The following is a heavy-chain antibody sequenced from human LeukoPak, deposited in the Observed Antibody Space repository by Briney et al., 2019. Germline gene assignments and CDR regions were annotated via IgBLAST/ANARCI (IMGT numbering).Heavy chain of an antibody. D-gene: IGHD3-10*01. V-gene: IGHV4-34*01. J-gene: IGHJ4*02. Sequence: PSETLSLTCAVYGGSFSGYYWSWIRQPPGKGLEWIGEINHSGSTNYNPSLKSRVTISVDTSKNQFSLKLSSVTATDTAVYYCARGSGKVRSHIGRRVWLDYWGQGTLVTVSS. CDR2: INHSGST. CDR3: ARGSGKVRSHIGRRVWLDY. CDR1: GGSFSGYY.